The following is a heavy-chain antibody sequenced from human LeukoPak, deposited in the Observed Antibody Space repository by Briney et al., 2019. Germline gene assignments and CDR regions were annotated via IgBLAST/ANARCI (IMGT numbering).Heavy chain of an antibody. CDR1: GYTFTSYG. D-gene: IGHD3-9*01. V-gene: IGHV1-18*01. CDR2: ISAYNGNT. J-gene: IGHJ5*02. Sequence: ASVKVSRKASGYTFTSYGISWVRHAPGQGLEWMGWISAYNGNTNYAQKLQSRVTTTTDTTTSTAYMELRSLRSDDTGVYYCARDQGVRYFDWFSSWFDPWGQGTLVTVSS. CDR3: ARDQGVRYFDWFSSWFDP.